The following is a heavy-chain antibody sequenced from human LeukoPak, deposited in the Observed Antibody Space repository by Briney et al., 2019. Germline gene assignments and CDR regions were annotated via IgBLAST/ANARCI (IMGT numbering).Heavy chain of an antibody. Sequence: PGGSLRLSCAASGFTFSSYSMNWVRQAPGKGLEWVSSISSSSSYIYYADSVKGRFTISRDNAKNSLYLQMNSLRAEDTAVYYCARSIAAAIKTPNLYGMDVWGQGTTVTVSS. V-gene: IGHV3-21*01. CDR1: GFTFSSYS. J-gene: IGHJ6*02. CDR2: ISSSSSYI. CDR3: ARSIAAAIKTPNLYGMDV. D-gene: IGHD6-13*01.